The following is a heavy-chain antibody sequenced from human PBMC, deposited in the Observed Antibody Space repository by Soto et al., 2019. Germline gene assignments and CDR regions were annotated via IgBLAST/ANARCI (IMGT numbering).Heavy chain of an antibody. Sequence: QVQLVESGGGVVQPGRSLRLSCAASGFTFSSYGMHWVRQAPGKGLEWVAFIWHDGGNKFYAESVKGRFTISRDNSKNTLLLQMNSLGAEDTAVYYCAKDSNKYSSSLRGRYFDYWGQGIGVTVSS. V-gene: IGHV3-33*06. CDR3: AKDSNKYSSSLRGRYFDY. CDR1: GFTFSSYG. J-gene: IGHJ4*02. CDR2: IWHDGGNK. D-gene: IGHD4-4*01.